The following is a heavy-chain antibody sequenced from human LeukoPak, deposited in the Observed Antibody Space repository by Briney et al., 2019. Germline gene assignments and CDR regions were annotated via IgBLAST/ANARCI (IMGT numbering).Heavy chain of an antibody. D-gene: IGHD3-10*01. CDR2: IYHSGST. J-gene: IGHJ6*04. Sequence: SETLCLTCAVSGDSISSGGYSWSWIRQPPGEGLEWLGYIYHSGSTYYNPSLKSRVTISVDRSKNQFSLKLSSVTAADTAVYYCATTGSGSFYYYYGMDVWGKGTTVTVSS. V-gene: IGHV4-30-2*01. CDR3: ATTGSGSFYYYYGMDV. CDR1: GDSISSGGYS.